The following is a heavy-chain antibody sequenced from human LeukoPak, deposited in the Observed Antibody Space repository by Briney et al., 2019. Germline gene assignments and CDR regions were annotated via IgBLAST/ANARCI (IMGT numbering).Heavy chain of an antibody. V-gene: IGHV1-8*03. CDR1: GYTFTSYD. D-gene: IGHD3-10*01. CDR3: SRGILVRGVNTRKRYYYYYMDV. CDR2: MNPNSGNT. Sequence: EATVKVSCKASGYTFTSYDINWVRQATGQGLEWMGWMNPNSGNTGYAQKFQGRVTITRNTSISTAYMELSSLRSEDTAVYYCSRGILVRGVNTRKRYYYYYMDVWGKGTTVTVSS. J-gene: IGHJ6*03.